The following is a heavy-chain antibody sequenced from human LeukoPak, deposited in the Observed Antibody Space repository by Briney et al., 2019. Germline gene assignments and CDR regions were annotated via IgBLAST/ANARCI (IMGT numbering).Heavy chain of an antibody. Sequence: GGSLSLSCVASGFTFSNYWMLWVRQAPGKGLMWVSLISTDGKSTRYAESVKGRFTISRDNAKNALYLQMDILRVEDTALYFCVRDYQFIQEVWGQGTTVTVSS. V-gene: IGHV3-74*01. J-gene: IGHJ6*02. CDR3: VRDYQFIQEV. CDR1: GFTFSNYW. CDR2: ISTDGKST. D-gene: IGHD2-2*01.